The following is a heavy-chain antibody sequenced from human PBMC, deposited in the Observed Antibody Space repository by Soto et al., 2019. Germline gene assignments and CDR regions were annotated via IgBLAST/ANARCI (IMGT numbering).Heavy chain of an antibody. CDR2: ISSGGIYI. CDR1: FTFSMYS. D-gene: IGHD3-10*01. V-gene: IGHV3-21*06. Sequence: EVQVVESGGGLVNPGGSLRLSCSFTFSMYSMNWVRQAPGKGLEWVASISSGGIYIKYADSVKGRFTISRDNAKNSVSVQMNSLKVEDTAVYYFTRDQAGSYDSWFDPWGQGTQVIVSS. CDR3: TRDQAGSYDSWFDP. J-gene: IGHJ5*02.